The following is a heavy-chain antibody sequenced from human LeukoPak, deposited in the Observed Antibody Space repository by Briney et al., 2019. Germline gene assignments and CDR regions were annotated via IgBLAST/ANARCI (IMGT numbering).Heavy chain of an antibody. CDR3: ARLNYYDSSGHFDY. CDR2: IYYSGST. Sequence: SETLSLTCTVSGGSISSSSYYWGWIRQPPGKGLERIGSIYYSGSTYYNPSLKSRVTISVDTSKNQFSLKLSSVTAADTAVYYCARLNYYDSSGHFDYWGQGTLVTVSS. D-gene: IGHD3-22*01. V-gene: IGHV4-39*01. CDR1: GGSISSSSYY. J-gene: IGHJ4*02.